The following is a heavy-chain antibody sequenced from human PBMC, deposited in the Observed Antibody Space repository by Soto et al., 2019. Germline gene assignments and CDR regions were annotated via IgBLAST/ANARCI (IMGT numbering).Heavy chain of an antibody. J-gene: IGHJ4*02. CDR1: GFTFSDYY. CDR3: ARVRGDSSGSYYFDY. V-gene: IGHV3-11*01. D-gene: IGHD3-22*01. CDR2: ISSGVGTT. Sequence: QVQLVESGGGLVKPGGSLRLSCVASGFTFSDYYMSWIRQAPGKGLEWVSYISSGVGTTYYADSVKGRFTISRDNAKNSLYLQVNSPRADDTAVYYCARVRGDSSGSYYFDYWGQGTLVTVSS.